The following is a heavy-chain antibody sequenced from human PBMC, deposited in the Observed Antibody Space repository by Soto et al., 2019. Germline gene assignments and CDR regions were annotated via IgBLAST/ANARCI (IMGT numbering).Heavy chain of an antibody. CDR3: TRDEVIGPYDTPDY. CDR2: IRSKAYGGTT. Sequence: GGSLRLSCTASGFTFGDYAMSWFRQAPGKGLEWVGFIRSKAYGGTTEYAASVKGRFTISRDDSKSIAYLQMNSLKTEDTAVYYCTRDEVIGPYDTPDYWGQGTLVTVSS. V-gene: IGHV3-49*03. CDR1: GFTFGDYA. D-gene: IGHD3-3*01. J-gene: IGHJ4*02.